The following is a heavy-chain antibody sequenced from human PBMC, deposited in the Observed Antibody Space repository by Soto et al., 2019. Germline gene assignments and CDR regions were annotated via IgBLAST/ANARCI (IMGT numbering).Heavy chain of an antibody. J-gene: IGHJ6*02. V-gene: IGHV5-51*01. Sequence: GESLPISCKVSGYTFTNYWIGWVRQMPGKGLEWMGIIYPGDSDTKYNPSFQGQVTISADKSITTTYLQWSSLKASDTAIYYCAASIFYYGMDVWGQGNTVTVSS. CDR1: GYTFTNYW. CDR3: AASIFYYGMDV. CDR2: IYPGDSDT.